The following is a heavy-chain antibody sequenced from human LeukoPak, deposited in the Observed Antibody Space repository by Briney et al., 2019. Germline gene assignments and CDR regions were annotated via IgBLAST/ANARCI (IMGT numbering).Heavy chain of an antibody. J-gene: IGHJ4*02. CDR2: ISGGGTST. D-gene: IGHD3-10*01. V-gene: IGHV3-23*01. Sequence: QPGGSVRLSCAASGFTFTNYAMMWVRQAPGKGLEWVSNISGGGTSTYYADSVRGRFTISRDSSKNTMYLQMNSLRAEDTAVYYCAQEWGMTLSWFGEFAYWSQGTLVSVSS. CDR1: GFTFTNYA. CDR3: AQEWGMTLSWFGEFAY.